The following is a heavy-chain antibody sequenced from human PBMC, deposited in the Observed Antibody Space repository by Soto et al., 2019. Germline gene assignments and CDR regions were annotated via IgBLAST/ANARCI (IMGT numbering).Heavy chain of an antibody. D-gene: IGHD6-6*01. Sequence: SETLSLTCTVSGGSITSGGHYWSWIRQRPGKGLEWIGIIYYSGSTSYHPSLNSRVTISLDTSKNQFSLKLSSVTAADTAVYYCAGHYSSSWVYNYWGQGTLVTVSS. CDR2: IYYSGST. J-gene: IGHJ4*02. CDR3: AGHYSSSWVYNY. V-gene: IGHV4-31*03. CDR1: GGSITSGGHY.